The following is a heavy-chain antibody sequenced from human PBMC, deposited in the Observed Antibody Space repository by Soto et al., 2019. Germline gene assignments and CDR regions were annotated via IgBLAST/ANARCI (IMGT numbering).Heavy chain of an antibody. CDR3: ARLYDFWSGYFPYYYMAV. V-gene: IGHV1-8*01. CDR1: GYTFTSYD. J-gene: IGHJ6*03. Sequence: ASVKVSCKASGYTFTSYDINWVRQATGQGFEWMGWMNPNSGNTGYAQKFQGRVTMTRNTSISTAYMELSSLRSEDTAVYYCARLYDFWSGYFPYYYMAVWGKGTTVTVSS. CDR2: MNPNSGNT. D-gene: IGHD3-3*01.